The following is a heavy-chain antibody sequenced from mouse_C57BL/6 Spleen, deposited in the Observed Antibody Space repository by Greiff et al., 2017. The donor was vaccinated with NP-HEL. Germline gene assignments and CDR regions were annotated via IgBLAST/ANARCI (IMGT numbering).Heavy chain of an antibody. V-gene: IGHV7-3*01. CDR2: IRNKANGYTT. Sequence: EVNLVESGGGLVQPGGSLSLSCAASGFTFTDYYMSWVRQPPGKALEWLGFIRNKANGYTTEYSASVKGRFTISRDNSQSILYLQMNALRAEDSATYYCARSVATVVGNFDYWGQGTTLTVSS. CDR3: ARSVATVVGNFDY. J-gene: IGHJ2*01. D-gene: IGHD1-1*01. CDR1: GFTFTDYY.